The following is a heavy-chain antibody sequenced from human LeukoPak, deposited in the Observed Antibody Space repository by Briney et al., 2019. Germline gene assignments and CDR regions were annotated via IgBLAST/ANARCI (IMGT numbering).Heavy chain of an antibody. D-gene: IGHD6-19*01. CDR3: AGYSSGWFGAFHI. V-gene: IGHV3-11*04. J-gene: IGHJ3*02. Sequence: GGSRRLSCAASGFTFSDHYMSWIRQAPGKGLEWLSYIISTGGTIYYADSVKGRFTISRDNAKNSLYLQMNSLRAEDTAVYYCAGYSSGWFGAFHIWGQGTMVTVSS. CDR2: IISTGGTI. CDR1: GFTFSDHY.